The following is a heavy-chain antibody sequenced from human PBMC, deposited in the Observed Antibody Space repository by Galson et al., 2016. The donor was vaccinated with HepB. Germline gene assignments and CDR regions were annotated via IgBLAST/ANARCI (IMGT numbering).Heavy chain of an antibody. D-gene: IGHD3-16*01. Sequence: SLRLSCAASGFTFNNYGMTWVRQAPGKGLEVVSSISRSGDSTDYADSVKGRFTISRDNSKNTLSLQMNSLRAEDTGVYYCVRGSTAPDVWGKGTTVTVSS. CDR1: GFTFNNYG. V-gene: IGHV3-23*01. CDR2: ISRSGDST. CDR3: VRGSTAPDV. J-gene: IGHJ6*04.